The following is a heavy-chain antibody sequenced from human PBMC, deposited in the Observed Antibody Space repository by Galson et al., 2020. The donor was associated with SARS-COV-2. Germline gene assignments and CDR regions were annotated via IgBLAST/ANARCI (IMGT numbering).Heavy chain of an antibody. CDR3: AAFVGNNPAY. Sequence: SVKVSCKTSGFRFTASAVQWVRQARGQRLEWIGWNVVGSGKTNYAQKFQERVTITRDMSTTTAYMELSSLRSEDTAVYYCAAFVGNNPAYWGQGTLVSVSS. J-gene: IGHJ4*02. CDR2: NVVGSGKT. V-gene: IGHV1-58*01. CDR1: GFRFTASA. D-gene: IGHD1-26*01.